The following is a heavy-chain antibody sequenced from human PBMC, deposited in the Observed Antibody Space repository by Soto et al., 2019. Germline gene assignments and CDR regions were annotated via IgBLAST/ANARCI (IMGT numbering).Heavy chain of an antibody. V-gene: IGHV3-48*02. J-gene: IGHJ6*02. CDR3: AREPYSSSAHYYYGMDV. Sequence: EVQLVESGGGLVQPGGYLRLSCAASGFTFSSYSMNWVRQAPGKGLEWVSYISSSSSTIYYADSVKGRFTISRDNAKNSLYLQMNSLRDEDTAVYYCAREPYSSSAHYYYGMDVWGQGTTVTVSS. CDR2: ISSSSSTI. D-gene: IGHD6-6*01. CDR1: GFTFSSYS.